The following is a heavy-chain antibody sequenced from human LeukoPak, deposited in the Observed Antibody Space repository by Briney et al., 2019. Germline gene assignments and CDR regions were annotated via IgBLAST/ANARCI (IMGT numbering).Heavy chain of an antibody. J-gene: IGHJ3*01. CDR2: ISGSGGST. CDR1: GFTFSSYA. V-gene: IGHV3-23*01. CDR3: ARDHIWAFDA. Sequence: GGSLRLSCAASGFTFSSYAMSWVRQAPGKGLEWVSAISGSGGSTYYADSVKGRFTISRDDAKNSLYLQMNSLRDEDTAVYFCARDHIWAFDAWGQGTMVTVSS.